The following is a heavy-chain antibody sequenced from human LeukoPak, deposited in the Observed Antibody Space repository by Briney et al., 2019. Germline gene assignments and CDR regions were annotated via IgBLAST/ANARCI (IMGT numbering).Heavy chain of an antibody. Sequence: PGGSLRLSCAASGFPFSTYWMHWVRQAPGKGLVWVSRIKSDGGTNYADSVKGRFTISRDNAKKTVSLQMNSLRPEDTGVYYCARAPSEIGGYYPEYFRHWGQGTLVTVSS. CDR3: ARAPSEIGGYYPEYFRH. V-gene: IGHV3-74*01. CDR2: IKSDGGT. J-gene: IGHJ1*01. CDR1: GFPFSTYW. D-gene: IGHD3-22*01.